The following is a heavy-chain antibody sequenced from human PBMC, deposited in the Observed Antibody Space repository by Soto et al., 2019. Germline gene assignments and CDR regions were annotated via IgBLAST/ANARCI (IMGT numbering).Heavy chain of an antibody. CDR2: IYYSGST. V-gene: IGHV4-39*07. J-gene: IGHJ5*02. Sequence: SETLSLTCTVSGGSISSSSYYWGWIRQPPGKGLEWIGSIYYSGSTYYNPSLKSRVTISVDTSKNQFSLKLSSVTAADTAMYYCARSPMVRGVRGFDPWGQGTLVTVSS. D-gene: IGHD3-10*01. CDR1: GGSISSSSYY. CDR3: ARSPMVRGVRGFDP.